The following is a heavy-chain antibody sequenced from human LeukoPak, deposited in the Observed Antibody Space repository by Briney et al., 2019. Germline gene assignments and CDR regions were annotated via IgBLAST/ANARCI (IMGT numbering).Heavy chain of an antibody. J-gene: IGHJ4*02. CDR3: ARDLGVSTDY. D-gene: IGHD3-16*01. V-gene: IGHV4-34*01. Sequence: SETLSLTCAVYGGSFSGYYWSWIRQPPGKGLEWIGEINHSGSTNYNPSLKSRVTISVDTSKNQFSLKLSSVTAADTAVYYCARDLGVSTDYWGQGTLVTVSS. CDR2: INHSGST. CDR1: GGSFSGYY.